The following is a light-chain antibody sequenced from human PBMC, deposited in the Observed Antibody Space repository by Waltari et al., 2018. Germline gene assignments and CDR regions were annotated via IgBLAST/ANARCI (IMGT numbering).Light chain of an antibody. CDR3: QSYDNSLTVL. V-gene: IGLV1-40*01. CDR2: GNT. Sequence: QSVLTQPPSVSGAPGQRVTISCTGSSSNIGAGYDVHWYQQLPGRAPKLLIYGNTNRPSGVPDRFSCSKSGTSASLAITGLQAEDEADYYCQSYDNSLTVLFGGGTKLTVL. J-gene: IGLJ2*01. CDR1: SSNIGAGYD.